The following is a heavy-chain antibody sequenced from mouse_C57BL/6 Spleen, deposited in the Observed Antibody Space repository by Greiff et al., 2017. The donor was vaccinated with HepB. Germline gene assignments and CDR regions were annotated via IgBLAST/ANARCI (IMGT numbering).Heavy chain of an antibody. J-gene: IGHJ2*02. V-gene: IGHV1-74*01. CDR1: GYTFTSYW. Sequence: QVQLQQPGAELVKPGASVKVSCKASGYTFTSYWMHWVKQRPGKGLEWIGRIHPSDSDTNYNQKFKGKATLTVDKSSSTAYMQLSSLTSEDSAVYYYGKREYDYDYFDYWGQGTSLTVSS. CDR2: IHPSDSDT. CDR3: GKREYDYDYFDY. D-gene: IGHD2-4*01.